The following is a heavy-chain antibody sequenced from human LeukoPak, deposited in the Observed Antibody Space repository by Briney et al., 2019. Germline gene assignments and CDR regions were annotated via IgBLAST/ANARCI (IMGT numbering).Heavy chain of an antibody. CDR2: IGASGGST. V-gene: IGHV3-23*01. CDR3: AKAEGYDILTGLDY. D-gene: IGHD3-9*01. CDR1: GFTFSSCA. Sequence: GGSLRLSCATSGFTFSSCAMSWVRQAPGKGLEWVSGIGASGGSTYYADSVKGRFTISRDNSKNTLYLQMNSLRTEDTAVYYCAKAEGYDILTGLDYWGQGTPVTVSS. J-gene: IGHJ4*02.